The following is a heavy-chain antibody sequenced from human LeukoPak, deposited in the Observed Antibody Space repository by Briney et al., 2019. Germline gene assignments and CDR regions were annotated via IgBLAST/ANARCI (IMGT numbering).Heavy chain of an antibody. CDR2: IYYSGST. CDR3: ARWLQLGDFDY. V-gene: IGHV4-39*07. CDR1: GGSISSSSYY. Sequence: SETLSLTCTVSGGSISSSSYYWGWIRQPPGKGLEWIGSIYYSGSTYYNPSLKSRVTISVDTSKNQFSLKLSSVTAADTAVYYCARWLQLGDFDYWGQGTLVTVSS. J-gene: IGHJ4*02. D-gene: IGHD5-24*01.